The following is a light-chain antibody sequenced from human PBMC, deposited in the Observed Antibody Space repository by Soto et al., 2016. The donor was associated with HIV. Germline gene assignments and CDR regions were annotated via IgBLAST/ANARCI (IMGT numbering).Light chain of an antibody. CDR1: KLGEKY. V-gene: IGLV3-1*01. CDR2: QDS. Sequence: SYELTQPPSVSVSPGPTASITCSGDKLGEKYACWYQQRPGQSPVLVIYQDSKRPSGIPERFSGSNSGNTATLTISGAQAMDEADYYCQAWDTNTVVFGEGTKLTVL. J-gene: IGLJ2*01. CDR3: QAWDTNTVV.